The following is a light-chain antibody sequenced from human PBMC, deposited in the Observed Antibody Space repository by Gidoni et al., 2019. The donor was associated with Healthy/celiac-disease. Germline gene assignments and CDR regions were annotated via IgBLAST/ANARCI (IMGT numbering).Light chain of an antibody. CDR3: QQSNSTPHT. Sequence: DIQMTQSPSSLSASVGDSVTITCRASPSISSYLNWYQQKPGNAPKLLIYAASSLQSGVPSRFSGSGSGTDFTLTSSSLQPEDFATYYCQQSNSTPHTFGQGTKLEIK. V-gene: IGKV1-39*01. J-gene: IGKJ2*01. CDR1: PSISSY. CDR2: AAS.